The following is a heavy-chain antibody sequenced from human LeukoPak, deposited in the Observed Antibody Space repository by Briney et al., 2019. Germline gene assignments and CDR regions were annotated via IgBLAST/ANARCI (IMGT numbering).Heavy chain of an antibody. J-gene: IGHJ2*01. CDR2: ISSDGGST. Sequence: GRSLRLSCAASGIIFMNYAMHWVRQGPGKGLECISTISSDGGSTYYANSVKGRFTISRDNSKNTLYLQMGSLRAEDMAVYYCARGRQGAKTRYFDLWGRGTRVTVSS. CDR1: GIIFMNYA. CDR3: ARGRQGAKTRYFDL. D-gene: IGHD1-26*01. V-gene: IGHV3-64*01.